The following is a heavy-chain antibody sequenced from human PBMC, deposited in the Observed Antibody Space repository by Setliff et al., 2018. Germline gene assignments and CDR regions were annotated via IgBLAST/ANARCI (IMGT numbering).Heavy chain of an antibody. CDR3: ARDSGSGFLDY. Sequence: ASVKVSCKASGYTFTDYGINWVRQAPGQGLEWMGWISAHDGNNIYAQNLQGRVTMTTDTSTSTAYMELRSLRSDDTAVYYCARDSGSGFLDYWGQGTLVTVSS. V-gene: IGHV1-18*01. CDR1: GYTFTDYG. CDR2: ISAHDGNN. J-gene: IGHJ4*02. D-gene: IGHD3-10*01.